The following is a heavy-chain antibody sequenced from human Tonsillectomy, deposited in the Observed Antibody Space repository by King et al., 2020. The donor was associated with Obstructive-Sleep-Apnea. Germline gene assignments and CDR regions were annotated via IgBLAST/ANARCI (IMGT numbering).Heavy chain of an antibody. CDR2: ISWNSGRI. Sequence: VQLVESGGGLVQPGRSLRLSCAASGFTFDDYAMHWVRRAPGKGLEWVSGISWNSGRIGYADSVKGRFTISRDHGRNSLYLPMNSLRDEDTALYNCAKSGSSGSSYYYYGMDVWGQGTTVTVSS. CDR1: GFTFDDYA. CDR3: AKSGSSGSSYYYYGMDV. D-gene: IGHD3-22*01. V-gene: IGHV3-9*01. J-gene: IGHJ6*02.